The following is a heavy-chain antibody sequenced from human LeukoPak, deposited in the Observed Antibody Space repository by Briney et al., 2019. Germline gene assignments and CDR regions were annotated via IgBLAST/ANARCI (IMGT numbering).Heavy chain of an antibody. CDR2: INGDGSTT. Sequence: PGGSLRLSCAASGFTFSTYWMHWVRQAPGKGPLWVSHINGDGSTTNYADSVKGRFTISRDNAKNTLYLQMNSLRAEDTAVYYCVEAASVRGVSYWGQGTLVTVSS. J-gene: IGHJ4*02. CDR1: GFTFSTYW. CDR3: VEAASVRGVSY. V-gene: IGHV3-74*01. D-gene: IGHD3-10*01.